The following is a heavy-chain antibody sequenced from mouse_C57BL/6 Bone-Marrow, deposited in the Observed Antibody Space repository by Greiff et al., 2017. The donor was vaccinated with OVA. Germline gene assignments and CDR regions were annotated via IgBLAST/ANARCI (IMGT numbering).Heavy chain of an antibody. CDR2: IYPRSGNT. CDR1: GYTFTSYG. Sequence: VKLMESGAELARPGASVKLSCKASGYTFTSYGISWVKQRTGQGLEWIGEIYPRSGNTYYNEKFKGKATLTADKSSSTAYMELRSLTSEESAVYFCARSRDYYGSSPGYFDVWGTGTTVTVSS. CDR3: ARSRDYYGSSPGYFDV. J-gene: IGHJ1*03. D-gene: IGHD1-1*01. V-gene: IGHV1-81*01.